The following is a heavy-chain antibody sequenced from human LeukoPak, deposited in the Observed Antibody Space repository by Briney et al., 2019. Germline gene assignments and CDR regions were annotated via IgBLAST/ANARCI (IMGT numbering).Heavy chain of an antibody. CDR1: GFTFSDYY. J-gene: IGHJ5*02. Sequence: GGSLRLSCAASGFTFSDYYMSWIRQAPGKGLEWVSYISSSGSTIYYADPVKGRFTISRDNAKNSLYLQMNSLRAEDTAVYYCAREFSSGSYWSAFDPWGQGTLVTVSS. V-gene: IGHV3-11*04. CDR3: AREFSSGSYWSAFDP. D-gene: IGHD1-26*01. CDR2: ISSSGSTI.